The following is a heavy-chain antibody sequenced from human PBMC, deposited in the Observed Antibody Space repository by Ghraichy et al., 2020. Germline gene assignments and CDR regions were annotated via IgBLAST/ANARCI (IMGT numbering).Heavy chain of an antibody. J-gene: IGHJ4*02. CDR1: GGSISSGHYH. CDR3: ARMTTVTTFDY. D-gene: IGHD4-17*01. Sequence: SETLSLTCTVSGGSISSGHYHWSWIRQPPRKGLEWIGYIYSSGSTYYNPSLKSRLIISVATSKNQFSLTLTSVTAADTAVYYCARMTTVTTFDYWGQGTLVTVSS. CDR2: IYSSGST. V-gene: IGHV4-30-4*01.